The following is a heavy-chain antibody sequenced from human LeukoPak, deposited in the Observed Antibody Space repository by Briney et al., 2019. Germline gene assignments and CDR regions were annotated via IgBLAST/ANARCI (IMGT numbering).Heavy chain of an antibody. CDR1: GGTFSSYA. Sequence: SVKVSCKASGGTFSSYAISWVRQAPGQGLEWVGGIIPIFDTANYAQKFQGRVTITADESTSTAYMELSSLRSEDTAVYYCARGREAVAVSFTAFDIWGQGTMVTVSS. D-gene: IGHD6-19*01. CDR3: ARGREAVAVSFTAFDI. CDR2: IIPIFDTA. J-gene: IGHJ3*02. V-gene: IGHV1-69*13.